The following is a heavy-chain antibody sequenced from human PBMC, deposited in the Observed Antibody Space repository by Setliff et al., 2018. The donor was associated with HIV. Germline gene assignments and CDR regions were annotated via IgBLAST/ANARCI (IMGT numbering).Heavy chain of an antibody. D-gene: IGHD2-8*01. V-gene: IGHV4-34*01. CDR1: GGSFSDNY. CDR3: ARVSSTHLYSIFQNYYYHRDV. J-gene: IGHJ6*03. CDR2: INHSGRT. Sequence: SETLSLTCAVYGGSFSDNYWSWIRQSPGKGVEWIGEINHSGRTKYSPSLRSRVSLSVDPSKTPFSLKLISVTAADTAVFYCARVSSTHLYSIFQNYYYHRDVWGKGTTVTVSS.